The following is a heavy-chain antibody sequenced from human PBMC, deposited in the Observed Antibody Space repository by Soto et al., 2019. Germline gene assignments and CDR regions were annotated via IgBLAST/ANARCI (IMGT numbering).Heavy chain of an antibody. J-gene: IGHJ4*02. Sequence: EVQLVESGGDLVQPGGSLRLSCAASGFTFNSNWMSWVRQAPGKGLEWVANIKQDGNEKDYVDSVKGRFTISRDNTKNSLYLQMNSMRVDDTAVYYCARRVFGALYWGKGTLVPVSS. D-gene: IGHD3-10*02. CDR2: IKQDGNEK. CDR1: GFTFNSNW. CDR3: ARRVFGALY. V-gene: IGHV3-7*01.